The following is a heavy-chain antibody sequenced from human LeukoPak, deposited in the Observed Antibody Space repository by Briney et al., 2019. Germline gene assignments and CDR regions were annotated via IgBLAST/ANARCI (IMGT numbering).Heavy chain of an antibody. Sequence: PGGSLRLSCAASGFTFSSYAMSWVRQAPGKGLEWVSAISGSGGSTYYADSVKGRFTISRDNSKNTLYLQMSSLRAEDTAVYYCAKASHIVVVTAPDYWGQGTLVTVSS. D-gene: IGHD2-21*02. CDR1: GFTFSSYA. CDR2: ISGSGGST. V-gene: IGHV3-23*01. CDR3: AKASHIVVVTAPDY. J-gene: IGHJ4*02.